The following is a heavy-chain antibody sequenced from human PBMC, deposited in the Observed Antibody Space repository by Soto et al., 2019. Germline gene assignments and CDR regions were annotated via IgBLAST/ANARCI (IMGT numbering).Heavy chain of an antibody. CDR2: INPSDGST. J-gene: IGHJ3*01. CDR1: GYTFSSYY. CDR3: ALNAFDF. V-gene: IGHV1-46*01. Sequence: QVQLVQSGAEVKKPGASVKLSCKTSGYTFSSYYMHWVRQAPGQGLEWVTIINPSDGSTSNTQKLQGRVTVTRDMSTSTVYMDLRSLRSQHTAVYYCALNAFDFWGQGPLVTVSS.